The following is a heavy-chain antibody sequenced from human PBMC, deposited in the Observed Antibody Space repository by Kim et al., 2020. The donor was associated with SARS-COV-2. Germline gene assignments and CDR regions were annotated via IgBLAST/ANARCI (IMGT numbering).Heavy chain of an antibody. J-gene: IGHJ4*02. D-gene: IGHD4-17*01. V-gene: IGHV3-73*01. CDR1: GFTFSGSA. Sequence: GGSLRLSCAASGFTFSGSAMHWVRQASGKGLEWVGRIRSKANSYATAYAASVKGGFTISRDDSKNTAYLQMNSLKTEDTAVYYCTILFLYGGKNYFDYWGQGTLVTVSS. CDR2: IRSKANSYAT. CDR3: TILFLYGGKNYFDY.